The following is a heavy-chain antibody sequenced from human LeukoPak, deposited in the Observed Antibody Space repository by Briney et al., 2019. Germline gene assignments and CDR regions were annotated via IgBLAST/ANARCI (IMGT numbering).Heavy chain of an antibody. CDR3: AKARARGWYLSGTSMDV. J-gene: IGHJ6*03. Sequence: PGGSLRLSCAASGFTFSSYAMSWDRQAPGKGLEWVSAISGSGGSTYYADSVKGRFTISRDNSKNTLYLQMNSLRAEDTAVYYCAKARARGWYLSGTSMDVWGKGTTVTVSS. CDR2: ISGSGGST. CDR1: GFTFSSYA. V-gene: IGHV3-23*01. D-gene: IGHD6-19*01.